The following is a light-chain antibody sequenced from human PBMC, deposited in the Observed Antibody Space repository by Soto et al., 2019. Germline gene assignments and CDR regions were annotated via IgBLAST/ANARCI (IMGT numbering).Light chain of an antibody. J-gene: IGLJ3*02. CDR1: SSDIGGYNY. CDR3: ISYASNTTPV. V-gene: IGLV2-14*03. CDR2: DVY. Sequence: QSALTQPASVSGSPGQSITISCIGTSSDIGGYNYVSWYQQHPGKAPKLMIYDVYDRPLGVSNRFSGSKSGNTASLTISGLQDEDEADYYCISYASNTTPVFGGGTKLTVL.